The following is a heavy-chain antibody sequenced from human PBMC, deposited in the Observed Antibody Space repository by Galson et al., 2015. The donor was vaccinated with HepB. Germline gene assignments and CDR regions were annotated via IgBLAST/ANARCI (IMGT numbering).Heavy chain of an antibody. Sequence: SLRLSCAASTFIFSTYNMNWVRQAPGKGLEWVSSISSTSDYIYYADSIKGRFTISRDNAKNSLYLQMNSLRAEDTAEYYCARDWGKAVADTWWFDPWGQGTLVTVSS. J-gene: IGHJ5*02. V-gene: IGHV3-21*01. D-gene: IGHD6-19*01. CDR1: TFIFSTYN. CDR3: ARDWGKAVADTWWFDP. CDR2: ISSTSDYI.